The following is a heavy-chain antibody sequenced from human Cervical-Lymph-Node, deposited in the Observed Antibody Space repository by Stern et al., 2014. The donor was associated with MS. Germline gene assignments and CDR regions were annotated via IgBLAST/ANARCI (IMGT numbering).Heavy chain of an antibody. CDR1: GFTFDAYA. J-gene: IGHJ4*02. D-gene: IGHD6-13*01. V-gene: IGHV3-9*01. CDR2: ISWNRADI. Sequence: EVQLVESGGGLVQPGRSLRLSCAASGFTFDAYAMHWVRQAPGKGLEWVSGISWNRADIGYADSVKGRFTISRDNAKKSLYLQINSLRAEDTALYYCVKDKASSSWYREAPDYWGQGTLVTVSA. CDR3: VKDKASSSWYREAPDY.